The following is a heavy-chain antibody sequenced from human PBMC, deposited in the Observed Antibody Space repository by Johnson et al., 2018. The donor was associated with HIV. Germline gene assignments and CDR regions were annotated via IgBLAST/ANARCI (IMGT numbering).Heavy chain of an antibody. Sequence: VQLVESGGGVVRPGGSLRLSCAASGFIFHEYGMTWVRQAPGKGLEWVSGINWNGGSTGYADSVKGRFTISRDNAKNSLYRQRNSLGAEDTALYYCARPLTGYSSGWHTGAGAFDIWGQGAMVTVSS. V-gene: IGHV3-20*04. D-gene: IGHD6-19*01. CDR1: GFIFHEYG. CDR3: ARPLTGYSSGWHTGAGAFDI. CDR2: INWNGGST. J-gene: IGHJ3*02.